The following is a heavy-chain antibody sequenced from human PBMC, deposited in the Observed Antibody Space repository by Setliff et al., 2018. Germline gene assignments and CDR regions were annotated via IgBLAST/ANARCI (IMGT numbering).Heavy chain of an antibody. Sequence: PSLTCTVYGASFSDYYWGWIRQPPGKGLEWIAEINHSGSTNYNPSLKSRVTISVDTSRNQFSLKLRSVTAADTAVYYCARLSWDGLRYYGLDVWGQGTTVTVSS. V-gene: IGHV4-34*01. CDR1: GASFSDYY. CDR3: ARLSWDGLRYYGLDV. D-gene: IGHD3-10*01. CDR2: INHSGST. J-gene: IGHJ6*02.